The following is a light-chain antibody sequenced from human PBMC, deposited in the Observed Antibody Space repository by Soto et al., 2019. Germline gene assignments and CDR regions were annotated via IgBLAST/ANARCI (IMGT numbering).Light chain of an antibody. CDR3: QQSYSTPSIT. CDR2: AAS. Sequence: DIQMTQSPSSLSASVGDRVTITCRASQNISNYLNWYQHRPWKAPNLLIYAASNLQSGVPSKFSASGSGTDFALTISSLQPEDFATYYCQQSYSTPSITFGQGTRLEIK. J-gene: IGKJ5*01. V-gene: IGKV1-39*01. CDR1: QNISNY.